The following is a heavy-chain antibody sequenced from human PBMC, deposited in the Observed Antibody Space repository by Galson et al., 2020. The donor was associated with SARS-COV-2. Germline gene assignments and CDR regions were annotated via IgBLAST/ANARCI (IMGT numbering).Heavy chain of an antibody. D-gene: IGHD2-2*01. CDR2: IGGIGGDT. CDR3: AKGAYCSSASCYAYYYYGLDV. CDR1: EFSFSKYG. J-gene: IGHJ6*02. Sequence: GESLKISCAASEFSFSKYGMNWVRQAPGKGLEWVASIGGIGGDTYYGDSVKGRFTISRDNSKSTLYLQMNSLRVEDTAIYYCAKGAYCSSASCYAYYYYGLDVWGQGTTVIVSS. V-gene: IGHV3-23*01.